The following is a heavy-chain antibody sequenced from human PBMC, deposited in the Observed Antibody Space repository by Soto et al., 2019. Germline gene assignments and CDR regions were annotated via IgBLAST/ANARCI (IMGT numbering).Heavy chain of an antibody. CDR1: GGSISSTLCH. Sequence: PSETLSLTCTVSGGSISSTLCHWGWIRQPPGKGLEWIASIKYSGTTFYNPSLKSRVTLSVDTSKNQFALKLSSVTAAETAVYYCARHGSTGGYYDAFDIWGQGTMVTVSS. CDR3: ARHGSTGGYYDAFDI. CDR2: IKYSGTT. D-gene: IGHD1-26*01. V-gene: IGHV4-39*01. J-gene: IGHJ3*02.